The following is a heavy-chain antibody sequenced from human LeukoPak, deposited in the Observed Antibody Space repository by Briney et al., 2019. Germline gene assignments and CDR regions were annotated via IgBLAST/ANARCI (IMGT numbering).Heavy chain of an antibody. Sequence: GESLKISCKGSGYSFTSYWIGWVRQMPGKGLEWMGIIYPGDSDTRYSPSFQGQVTISADKSISTAYLQWSSLKASDTAMYYCARLYGDDGPGGWFDPWGQGTLVTVSS. J-gene: IGHJ5*02. D-gene: IGHD4-17*01. CDR3: ARLYGDDGPGGWFDP. CDR2: IYPGDSDT. CDR1: GYSFTSYW. V-gene: IGHV5-51*01.